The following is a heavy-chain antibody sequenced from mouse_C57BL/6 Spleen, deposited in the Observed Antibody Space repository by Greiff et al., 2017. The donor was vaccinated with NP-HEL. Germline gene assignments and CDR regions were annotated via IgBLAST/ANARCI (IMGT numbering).Heavy chain of an antibody. CDR2: IRSKSSNYAT. CDR1: GFTFNTYA. J-gene: IGHJ4*01. Sequence: DVMLVESGGGLVQPKGSLKLSCAASGFTFNTYAMHWVRQAPGKGLEWVARIRSKSSNYATYYADSVKDRFTISRDDSQSMLYLQMNNLKTEDTAMYYCVGGEIYYYGSSYEDYYAMDYWGQGTSVTVSS. CDR3: VGGEIYYYGSSYEDYYAMDY. D-gene: IGHD1-1*01. V-gene: IGHV10-3*01.